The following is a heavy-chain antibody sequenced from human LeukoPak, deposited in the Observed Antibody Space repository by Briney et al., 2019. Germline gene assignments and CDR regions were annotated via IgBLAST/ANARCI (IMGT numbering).Heavy chain of an antibody. J-gene: IGHJ4*02. CDR3: ARYNSAWKTDDY. Sequence: GGSLRLSCAASGFTFNSYWMTGVRQAPGKGLEWVADIKQDGSDKYYAGSVKGRFTISRDNAKNSLYLQMNSLRAEDTAVYFCARYNSAWKTDDYWGQGTLVTVSS. CDR1: GFTFNSYW. D-gene: IGHD6-19*01. V-gene: IGHV3-7*03. CDR2: IKQDGSDK.